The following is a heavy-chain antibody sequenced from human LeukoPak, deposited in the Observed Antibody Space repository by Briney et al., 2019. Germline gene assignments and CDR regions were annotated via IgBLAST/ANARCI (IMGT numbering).Heavy chain of an antibody. Sequence: SETLSLICTVSGSSVTSGYYWGCIRQSPGKGLEWIGSIYESGRTYYNPSLKSRVTMSVDTSKTHFSLKLSSVTAADTAVYYCARDLNRFYGSGRYYMDVWGKGTTVTVSS. J-gene: IGHJ6*03. CDR2: IYESGRT. V-gene: IGHV4-38-2*02. CDR1: GSSVTSGYY. D-gene: IGHD3-10*01. CDR3: ARDLNRFYGSGRYYMDV.